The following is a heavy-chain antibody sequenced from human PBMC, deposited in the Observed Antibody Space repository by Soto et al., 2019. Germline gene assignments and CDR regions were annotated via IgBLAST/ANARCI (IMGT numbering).Heavy chain of an antibody. V-gene: IGHV4-31*03. CDR2: IYYSGST. D-gene: IGHD3-16*01. CDR1: GGSISSGGYY. Sequence: QTLSLTCTVSGGSISSGGYYWSWIRQHPGKGLEWIGYIYYSGSTYYNPSLKSRVTISVDTSKNQFSLKLSSVTAADTAVYYCARDHRGRSMIWYYGMDVWGQGTTVTVSS. CDR3: ARDHRGRSMIWYYGMDV. J-gene: IGHJ6*02.